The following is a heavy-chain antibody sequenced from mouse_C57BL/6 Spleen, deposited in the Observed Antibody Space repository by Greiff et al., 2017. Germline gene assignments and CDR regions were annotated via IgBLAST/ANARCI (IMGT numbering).Heavy chain of an antibody. CDR3: AGGFTTVVATDFDV. J-gene: IGHJ1*03. CDR1: GYTFTSYW. V-gene: IGHV1-55*01. D-gene: IGHD1-1*01. CDR2: IYPGSGST. Sequence: QVQLQQPGAELVKPGASVKMSCKASGYTFTSYWITWVKQRPGQGLEWIGDIYPGSGSTNYNEKFKSKATLTVDTSSSTAYMQLSSLTSEDSAVYYCAGGFTTVVATDFDVWGTGTTVTVSS.